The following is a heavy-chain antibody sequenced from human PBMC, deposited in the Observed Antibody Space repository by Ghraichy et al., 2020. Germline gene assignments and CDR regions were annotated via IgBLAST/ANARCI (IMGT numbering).Heavy chain of an antibody. J-gene: IGHJ4*02. CDR1: GGSISSYS. D-gene: IGHD1-26*01. V-gene: IGHV4-59*08. CDR3: ARHGSYGDYFDY. Sequence: SETLSLTCTVSGGSISSYSWNWIRQPPRKGLEWIGYIYYSGSTNYNPSLKSRVTISVDTSKNHFSLKLSSVTAADTAVYYCARHGSYGDYFDYWGQGTLVTVSS. CDR2: IYYSGST.